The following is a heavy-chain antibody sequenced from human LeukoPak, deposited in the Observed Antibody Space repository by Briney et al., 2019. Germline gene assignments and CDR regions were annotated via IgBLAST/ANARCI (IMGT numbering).Heavy chain of an antibody. V-gene: IGHV3-21*01. CDR2: ISSSSSYI. Sequence: GGSLRLSCAASGFTFSSYSMNWVRQAPGKGLEWVSSISSSSSYIYYADSVKGRFTISRDNAKNSLYLQMNSLRAEDTAVYYCARDRGGYFFGDAFDIWGQGTMVTVSS. J-gene: IGHJ3*02. CDR3: ARDRGGYFFGDAFDI. CDR1: GFTFSSYS. D-gene: IGHD3-22*01.